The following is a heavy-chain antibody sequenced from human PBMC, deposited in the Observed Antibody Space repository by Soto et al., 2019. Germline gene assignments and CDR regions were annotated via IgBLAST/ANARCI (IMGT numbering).Heavy chain of an antibody. D-gene: IGHD3-16*01. J-gene: IGHJ4*02. CDR2: INHSGST. CDR3: ARDKITGLFDY. Sequence: QVQLQQWGAGLLKPSETLSLTCAVYGGSFSGYYWTWIRQPQGTGLEWIGEINHSGSTNYNPSLKSRVTISVDTSKNQCSLKLTSVTAADTAVYYCARDKITGLFDYWGQGTLVTVSS. V-gene: IGHV4-34*01. CDR1: GGSFSGYY.